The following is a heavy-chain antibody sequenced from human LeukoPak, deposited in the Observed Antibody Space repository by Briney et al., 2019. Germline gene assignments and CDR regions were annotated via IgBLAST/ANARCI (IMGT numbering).Heavy chain of an antibody. CDR3: ARDQAGRHSDY. Sequence: TGGSLRLSCAASGFTFSSYEMNWVRQAPGKGLEWVSYISSSSSTIYYADSVKGRFTISRDNAKNSLYLQMNSLRAEDSAVYYCARDQAGRHSDYWGQGTLVTVAS. CDR1: GFTFSSYE. V-gene: IGHV3-48*03. J-gene: IGHJ4*02. CDR2: ISSSSSTI. D-gene: IGHD6-13*01.